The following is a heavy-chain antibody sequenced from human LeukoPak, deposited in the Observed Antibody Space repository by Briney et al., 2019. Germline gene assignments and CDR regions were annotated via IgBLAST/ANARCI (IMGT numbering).Heavy chain of an antibody. CDR2: ISAYNGNT. J-gene: IGHJ3*02. CDR3: ARWGADYGDYGDAFDI. CDR1: GYTFTSYG. V-gene: IGHV1-18*01. D-gene: IGHD4-17*01. Sequence: ASVKVSCKASGYTFTSYGISWVRQAPGQGLEWMGWISAYNGNTNHAQKLQGRVTMTTDTSTSTAYMELRSLRSDDTAVYYCARWGADYGDYGDAFDIWGQGTMVTVSS.